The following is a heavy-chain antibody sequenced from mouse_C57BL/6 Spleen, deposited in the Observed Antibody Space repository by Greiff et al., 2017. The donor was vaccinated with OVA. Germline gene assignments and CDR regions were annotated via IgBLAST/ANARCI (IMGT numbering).Heavy chain of an antibody. CDR2: ISSGGDYI. J-gene: IGHJ4*01. CDR3: TRGGGSSPYYYAMDY. Sequence: EVQRVESGAGLVKPGGSLKLSCAASGFTFSSYAMSWVRQTPEKRLEWVAYISSGGDYIYYADTVKGRFTISRDNARNTLYLQMSSLKSEDTAMYYCTRGGGSSPYYYAMDYWGQGTSVTVSS. D-gene: IGHD1-1*01. CDR1: GFTFSSYA. V-gene: IGHV5-9-1*02.